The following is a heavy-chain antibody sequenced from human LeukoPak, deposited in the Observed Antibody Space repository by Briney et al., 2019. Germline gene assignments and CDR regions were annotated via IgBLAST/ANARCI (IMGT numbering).Heavy chain of an antibody. CDR2: IYTGGNP. CDR1: GVTVSSNF. D-gene: IGHD6-19*01. Sequence: GGSLRLSCVASGVTVSSNFISWVRQAPGKGLEWVSVIYTGGNPRYADSVKGRFTISRDYSKNTLYLQMNSLRVDDTAVYYCAKDSSGPAFWGQGTLVTVSS. V-gene: IGHV3-53*01. CDR3: AKDSSGPAF. J-gene: IGHJ4*02.